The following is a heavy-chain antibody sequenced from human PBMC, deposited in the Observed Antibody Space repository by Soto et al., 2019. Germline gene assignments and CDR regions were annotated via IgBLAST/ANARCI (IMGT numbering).Heavy chain of an antibody. CDR1: GGSIRSSDSY. J-gene: IGHJ4*02. Sequence: SETLSLTCTVSGGSIRSSDSYWGWIRQPPGRGLEWIGSIYYSGTTYFNPSLKSRVTISVYTSRNQFSLMLSSVTAADTAVYYCARTRRDAYASRAPFDYWGQGTLVTVSS. CDR3: ARTRRDAYASRAPFDY. D-gene: IGHD2-2*01. CDR2: IYYSGTT. V-gene: IGHV4-39*01.